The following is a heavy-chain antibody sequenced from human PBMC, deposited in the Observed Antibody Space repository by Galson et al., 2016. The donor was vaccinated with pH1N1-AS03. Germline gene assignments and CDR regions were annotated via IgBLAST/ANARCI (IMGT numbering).Heavy chain of an antibody. D-gene: IGHD3-16*01. CDR3: AKEPWGSTQGEY. V-gene: IGHV3-53*01. Sequence: SLRLSCAASGFTISNNYMSWVRQAPGKGLEWVSVIYGGGDTFYVDSVKGRFTISRDNSKNTVYLQMNSLRVEDTAVYYCAKEPWGSTQGEYWGQGTLVTVSS. J-gene: IGHJ4*02. CDR2: IYGGGDT. CDR1: GFTISNNY.